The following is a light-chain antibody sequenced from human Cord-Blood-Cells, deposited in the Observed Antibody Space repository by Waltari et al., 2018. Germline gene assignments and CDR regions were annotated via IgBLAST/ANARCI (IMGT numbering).Light chain of an antibody. V-gene: IGKV1-5*03. Sequence: DIQMTPSPSILSSSVADTVTISCRASQSISSWLAWYQQKPGKDPKLLIYKASSLESGVPSRFSGSGSGTEFTLTISSLQPDDFATYYCQQYNSYSQTFGQGTKVEIK. CDR2: KAS. CDR3: QQYNSYSQT. CDR1: QSISSW. J-gene: IGKJ1*01.